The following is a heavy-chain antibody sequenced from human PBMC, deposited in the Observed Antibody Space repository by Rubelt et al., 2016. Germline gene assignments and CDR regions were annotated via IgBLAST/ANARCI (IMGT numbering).Heavy chain of an antibody. D-gene: IGHD6-6*01. CDR3: ASLIAARGAFDY. Sequence: QVQLQQWGAGLLKPSETLSLTCAVYGGSFSGYYWSWIRQPPGKGLEWIGEINHSGSTNYNPSLEGRVTISVDTSKNQFSLKLSSVTAADTAVYYCASLIAARGAFDYWGQGTLVTVSS. CDR1: GGSFSGYY. J-gene: IGHJ4*02. CDR2: INHSGST. V-gene: IGHV4-34*01.